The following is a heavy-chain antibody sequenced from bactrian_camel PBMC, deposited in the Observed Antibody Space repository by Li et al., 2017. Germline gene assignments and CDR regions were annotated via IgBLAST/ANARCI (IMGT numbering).Heavy chain of an antibody. CDR3: TKDRSYGTRNWAQST. J-gene: IGHJ4*01. CDR1: GYPDCNHD. Sequence: QLVESGGGSVQTGGSLRLSCVESGYPDCNHDMSWYRQAPGNVREFVSSIDSAGSTYYADSVKGRFTISQGGAENTVYLQMNSLKPEDTAMYYCTKDRSYGTRNWAQSTRGQGTQVTVS. CDR2: IDSAGST. D-gene: IGHD3*01. V-gene: IGHV3S10*01.